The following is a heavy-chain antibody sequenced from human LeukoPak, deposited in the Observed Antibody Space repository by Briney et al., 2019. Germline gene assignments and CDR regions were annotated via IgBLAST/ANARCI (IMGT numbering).Heavy chain of an antibody. CDR2: ISAYNGNT. J-gene: IGHJ6*03. Sequence: ASVKVSCKASGYTFTSYGISWVRQAPGQGLEWMGWISAYNGNTNYAQKLQGRVTMTTDTSTSTAYMELRSLRSDDTAVYYCARGLGLVPYYYYYYMDVWGKGTTVTVSS. CDR3: ARGLGLVPYYYYYYMDV. V-gene: IGHV1-18*01. D-gene: IGHD2-2*01. CDR1: GYTFTSYG.